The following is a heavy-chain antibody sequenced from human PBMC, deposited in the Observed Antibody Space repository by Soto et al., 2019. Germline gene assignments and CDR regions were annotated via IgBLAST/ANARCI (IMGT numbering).Heavy chain of an antibody. J-gene: IGHJ6*03. CDR2: ISSNGVGT. CDR1: GFTLSGYA. Sequence: EVQLAESGGGLAQPEGSLRLSCAASGFTLSGYAMDWFRQAPGKGLEYVSGISSNGVGTYYANSVQGRFTISRDNSKNTVYLQMGSLRPEDMAVYYCARRARPDFYYMDVWGKGTTVTVSS. V-gene: IGHV3-64*01. CDR3: ARRARPDFYYMDV. D-gene: IGHD6-6*01.